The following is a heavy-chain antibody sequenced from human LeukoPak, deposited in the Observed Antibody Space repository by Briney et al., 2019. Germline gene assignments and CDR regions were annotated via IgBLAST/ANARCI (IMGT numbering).Heavy chain of an antibody. CDR1: GFTFSAYG. J-gene: IGHJ4*02. CDR3: AGYDFGDLGPLKY. D-gene: IGHD4-17*01. V-gene: IGHV3-30*03. CDR2: ILYDGGNK. Sequence: PGGSLRLSCAASGFTFSAYGMHWVRQAPGKGLEWVAVILYDGGNKYYADSEKGRFTISRDNSKNTLYLQMNSLRAEDTAVYFCAGYDFGDLGPLKYWGQGTLVSVSS.